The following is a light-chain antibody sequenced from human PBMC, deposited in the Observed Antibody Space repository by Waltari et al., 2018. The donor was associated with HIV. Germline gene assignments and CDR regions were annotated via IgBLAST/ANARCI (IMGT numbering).Light chain of an antibody. V-gene: IGKV3-20*01. Sequence: EIVLTQSPGTLSLSPGERASLSCRASRSVSSDIAWYPPKPGQAPRLLIYGASSRAAGVPDRFSGSASGADFTLTISRLEAEDSAVYFCQQYGTSPPWYTFGQGTKLQIK. CDR2: GAS. CDR1: RSVSSD. J-gene: IGKJ2*01. CDR3: QQYGTSPPWYT.